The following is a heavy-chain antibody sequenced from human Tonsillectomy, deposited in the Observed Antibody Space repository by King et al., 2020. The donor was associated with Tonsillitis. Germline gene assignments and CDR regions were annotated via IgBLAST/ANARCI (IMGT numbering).Heavy chain of an antibody. J-gene: IGHJ4*02. D-gene: IGHD3-10*01. CDR1: GYNFSSYW. CDR2: IYPGDSDI. Sequence: QLVQSGAEVKKAGESLKISCKGSGYNFSSYWIGWVRQMPGKGLEWMGIIYPGDSDIRYSPSFQGQVTISADKSISTAYLQGSSLKPSDTAMYYCARQKYGSGSHFDYWGQGTPVTVSS. V-gene: IGHV5-51*01. CDR3: ARQKYGSGSHFDY.